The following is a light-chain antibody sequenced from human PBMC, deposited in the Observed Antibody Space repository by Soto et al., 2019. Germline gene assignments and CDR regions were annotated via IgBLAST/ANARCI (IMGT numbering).Light chain of an antibody. J-gene: IGKJ2*01. V-gene: IGKV3-20*01. Sequence: EIVLTQSPGTLSLSPGERATLSCRASQSVSSSYLAWYQQKPGQAPRLLIYGASSRATGIPDRFSGSGSGTDFTLTISRLEPEDFAVYYCQQYEDSSPGYTFGQGTKLEIK. CDR3: QQYEDSSPGYT. CDR1: QSVSSSY. CDR2: GAS.